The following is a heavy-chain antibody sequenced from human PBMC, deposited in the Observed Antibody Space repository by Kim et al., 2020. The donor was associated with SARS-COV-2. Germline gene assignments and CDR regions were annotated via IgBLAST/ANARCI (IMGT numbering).Heavy chain of an antibody. CDR3: ARVRGYYYYYMDV. V-gene: IGHV5-51*01. CDR2: IYPGDSDT. J-gene: IGHJ6*03. Sequence: GESLKISCTGSGYRFTSYGIGWVRQMPGKVLEWMGIIYPGDSDTRYSPSFQGQVTISADKSISTAYLQWSSLKASDTAMYYCARVRGYYYYYMDVWGKGTTVTVSS. CDR1: GYRFTSYG.